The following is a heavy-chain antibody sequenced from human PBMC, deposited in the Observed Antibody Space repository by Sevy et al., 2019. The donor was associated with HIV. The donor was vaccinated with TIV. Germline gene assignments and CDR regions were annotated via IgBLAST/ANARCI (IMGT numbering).Heavy chain of an antibody. Sequence: GGSLRLSCTASEFTFSNHAMHWVRQGPGKGPEWVAFIRNDGSHEYYADSVKGRFTISRDNSKNTLYLQMNSLRPEDTAVYYCARDRKVLLVVYAIPFDAFDIWGQGTMVTVSS. CDR1: EFTFSNHA. CDR3: ARDRKVLLVVYAIPFDAFDI. D-gene: IGHD2-8*02. J-gene: IGHJ3*02. V-gene: IGHV3-30*02. CDR2: IRNDGSHE.